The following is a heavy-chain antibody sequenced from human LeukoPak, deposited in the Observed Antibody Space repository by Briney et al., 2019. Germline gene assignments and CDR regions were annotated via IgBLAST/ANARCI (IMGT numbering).Heavy chain of an antibody. J-gene: IGHJ4*02. CDR3: ARSVYDILTGYPSYYFDY. D-gene: IGHD3-9*01. Sequence: ASVKVSCKASGYTFTGHYMHWVRQAPGQGLEWMGWINPNSGGTNYAQKFQGRVTMTRDTSISTAYMELSRLRSDDTAVYYCARSVYDILTGYPSYYFDYWGQGTLVTVSS. CDR1: GYTFTGHY. CDR2: INPNSGGT. V-gene: IGHV1-2*02.